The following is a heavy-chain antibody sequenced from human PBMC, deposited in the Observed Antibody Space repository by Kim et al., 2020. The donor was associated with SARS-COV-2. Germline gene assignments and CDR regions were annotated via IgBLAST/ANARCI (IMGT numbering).Heavy chain of an antibody. CDR2: ISGSGGST. CDR3: AKDGEGASGYYDSSGGNWFDT. D-gene: IGHD3-22*01. CDR1: GFTFSSYA. J-gene: IGHJ5*02. V-gene: IGHV3-23*01. Sequence: GGSLRLSCAASGFTFSSYAMSWVRQAPGKGLEWVSAISGSGGSTYYADSVKGRFTISIDNSKNTLYLQMNSLRAEDTAVYYCAKDGEGASGYYDSSGGNWFDTWGQGTLVTVSS.